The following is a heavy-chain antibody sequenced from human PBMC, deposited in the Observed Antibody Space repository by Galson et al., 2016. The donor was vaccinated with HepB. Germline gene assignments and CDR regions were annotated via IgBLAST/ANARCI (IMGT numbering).Heavy chain of an antibody. CDR2: IYTDDNT. CDR3: ARSAITRAAPLGYFDY. D-gene: IGHD3-22*01. CDR1: GLNVTTNY. J-gene: IGHJ4*02. V-gene: IGHV3-53*01. Sequence: SLRLSCAASGLNVTTNYMAWVRQAPGKGLKWVSVIYTDDNTYYAAPVKRRLTISRNSSNNTVHLNMGSLKGEDTAVYYCARSAITRAAPLGYFDYWGQGILVTVSS.